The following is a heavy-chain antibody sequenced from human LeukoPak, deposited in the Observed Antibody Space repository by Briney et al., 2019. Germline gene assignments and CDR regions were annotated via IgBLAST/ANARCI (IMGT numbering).Heavy chain of an antibody. CDR3: ARDIAGRTSWSSGGVMDY. CDR1: GFTFSSYG. CDR2: IWYDGSNK. J-gene: IGHJ4*02. D-gene: IGHD2-15*01. V-gene: IGHV3-33*01. Sequence: GGSLRLSCAASGFTFSSYGMHWVRQAPGKGLEWVAVIWYDGSNKYYADSVKGRFTISRDNSKNTLYLQMNSLRAEDTAVYYCARDIAGRTSWSSGGVMDYWGQGTLVTVSS.